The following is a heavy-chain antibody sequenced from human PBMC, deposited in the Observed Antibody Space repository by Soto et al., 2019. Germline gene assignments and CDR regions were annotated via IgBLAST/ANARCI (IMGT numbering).Heavy chain of an antibody. CDR2: ISAYNGNT. D-gene: IGHD4-17*01. Sequence: ASVKVSCKASGYTFTSYGISWVRQAPGQGLEWMGWISAYNGNTNYAQKPQGRVTMTTDTSTSTAYMELRSLRSDDTAVYYCATSVYYGDPKIFDYWGQGTLVTVSS. CDR3: ATSVYYGDPKIFDY. V-gene: IGHV1-18*01. J-gene: IGHJ4*02. CDR1: GYTFTSYG.